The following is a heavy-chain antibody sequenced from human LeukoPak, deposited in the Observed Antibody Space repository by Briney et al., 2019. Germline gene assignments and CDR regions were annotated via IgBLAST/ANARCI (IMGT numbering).Heavy chain of an antibody. D-gene: IGHD3-3*01. Sequence: SETLSLTCTVSGGSISSYYWSWIRQPPGKGLEWIGYIYYSGSTNYNPSLKSRVTISVDTSKNQFSLKLSSVTAADTAVYYCARSTYHNFWSGPPGWFDPWGQGTLVTVSS. J-gene: IGHJ5*02. V-gene: IGHV4-59*01. CDR1: GGSISSYY. CDR3: ARSTYHNFWSGPPGWFDP. CDR2: IYYSGST.